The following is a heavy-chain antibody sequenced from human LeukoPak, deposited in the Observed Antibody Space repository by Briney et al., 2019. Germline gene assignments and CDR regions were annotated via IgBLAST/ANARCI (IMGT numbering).Heavy chain of an antibody. CDR3: AHATYYDFWSGYPGLDY. CDR2: IYWNDDK. V-gene: IGHV2-5*01. CDR1: GFPLSTSGVC. D-gene: IGHD3-3*01. Sequence: SGPTLVKPTQTLTLTCTFSGFPLSTSGVCVGWIRQPPGKALEWLALIYWNDDKRYSPSLKSRLTITKDTSKNQVVLTMTNMDPVDTATYYCAHATYYDFWSGYPGLDYWGQGTLVTVSS. J-gene: IGHJ4*02.